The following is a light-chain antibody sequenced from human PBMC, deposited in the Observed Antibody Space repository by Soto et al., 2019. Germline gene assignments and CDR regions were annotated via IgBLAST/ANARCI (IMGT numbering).Light chain of an antibody. J-gene: IGLJ2*01. V-gene: IGLV2-14*01. CDR1: SSDVGGYNY. Sequence: QSVLTQPASVSGSPGQSITISCTGTSSDVGGYNYVSWYQQHPGKAPKLMIYGVTNRPSGVSNRFSGSKSGNTASLTISGLQAEDEADYYRSSYTSSTTLSVVFGGGTKLTVL. CDR3: SSYTSSTTLSVV. CDR2: GVT.